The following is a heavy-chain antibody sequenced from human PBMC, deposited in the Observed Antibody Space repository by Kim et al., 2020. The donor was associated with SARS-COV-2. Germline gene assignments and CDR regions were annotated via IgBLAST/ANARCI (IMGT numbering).Heavy chain of an antibody. Sequence: ASVKVSCEASGYTFTSYAMNWVRQAPGQGLEWMGWINTNTGNPTYAQGFTGRFVFSLDTSVSTAYLQISSLKAEDTAVYYCARGREQWLTYNWFDPWGQGTLVTVSS. D-gene: IGHD6-19*01. CDR2: INTNTGNP. V-gene: IGHV7-4-1*02. CDR1: GYTFTSYA. CDR3: ARGREQWLTYNWFDP. J-gene: IGHJ5*02.